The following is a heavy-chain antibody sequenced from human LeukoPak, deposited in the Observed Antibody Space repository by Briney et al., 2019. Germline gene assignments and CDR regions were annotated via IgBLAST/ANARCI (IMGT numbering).Heavy chain of an antibody. CDR1: GGSFSGYY. CDR2: INHSGST. CDR3: ARVARYFQH. J-gene: IGHJ1*01. V-gene: IGHV4-34*01. Sequence: SETLSLTCAVYGGSFSGYYWSWIRKPQGKGLEWIGEINHSGSTNYNPSLKSRVTISVDTSKNQFSLKLSSVTAADTAVYYCARVARYFQHWGQGTLVTVSS.